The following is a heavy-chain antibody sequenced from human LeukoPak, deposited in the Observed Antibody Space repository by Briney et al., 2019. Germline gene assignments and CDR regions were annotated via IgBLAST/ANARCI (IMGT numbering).Heavy chain of an antibody. CDR3: ATLDIAVAGIGRAVGPDY. CDR2: INPNSGGT. Sequence: SVSLSCKASGYTFTGYYMHWVRRAPGQGLEWMGWINPNSGGTNYAQKFQGRVTMTRDTSISTAYMELSRLRSDDTAVYYCATLDIAVAGIGRAVGPDYWGQGTLVTVSS. V-gene: IGHV1-2*02. D-gene: IGHD6-19*01. CDR1: GYTFTGYY. J-gene: IGHJ4*02.